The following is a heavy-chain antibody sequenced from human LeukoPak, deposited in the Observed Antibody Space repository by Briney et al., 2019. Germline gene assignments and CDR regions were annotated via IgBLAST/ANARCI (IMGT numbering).Heavy chain of an antibody. J-gene: IGHJ4*02. CDR2: INPHSGGT. CDR1: GYTFTDYY. CDR3: ARDHSNWNYAPDF. Sequence: ASVKVSCKASGYTFTDYYMHWVRQAPGQGLEWMGWINPHSGGTNYAQKFQGRVTMTRDTSITTAYMDLSRLRSDDTAVYYCARDHSNWNYAPDFWGQGTLVIVSS. D-gene: IGHD1-7*01. V-gene: IGHV1-2*02.